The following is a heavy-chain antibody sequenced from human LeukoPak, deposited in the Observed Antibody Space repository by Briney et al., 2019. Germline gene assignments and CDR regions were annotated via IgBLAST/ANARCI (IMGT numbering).Heavy chain of an antibody. CDR2: VNANSGNT. Sequence: GASVTVSCKASGYTFSTYDVTWVRQAPGQGIEWMGWVNANSGNTGYAQKFRGRVTMTSDSSISSAYMELSSLTSEDTAVYYCARGVRNQLLSEYWGQGTLITVSS. D-gene: IGHD2-2*01. V-gene: IGHV1-8*01. CDR3: ARGVRNQLLSEY. J-gene: IGHJ4*02. CDR1: GYTFSTYD.